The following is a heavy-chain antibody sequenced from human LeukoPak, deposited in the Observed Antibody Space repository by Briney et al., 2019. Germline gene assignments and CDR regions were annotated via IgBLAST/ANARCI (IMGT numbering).Heavy chain of an antibody. CDR1: GFTFSSFG. V-gene: IGHV3-64D*06. CDR2: IGTNGGSI. J-gene: IGHJ4*02. D-gene: IGHD3-10*01. Sequence: GGSLRLSCSASGFTFSSFGMHWVRQAPGKGLEYVSSIGTNGGSIVYADSVRGRFTISRDNSKNTLYLQMSSLRAEDTAAYYCVKASEYYDYWGQGTLVAVSS. CDR3: VKASEYYDY.